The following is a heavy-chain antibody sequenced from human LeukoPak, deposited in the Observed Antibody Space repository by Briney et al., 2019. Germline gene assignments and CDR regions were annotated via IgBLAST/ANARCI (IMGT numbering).Heavy chain of an antibody. D-gene: IGHD2-2*01. Sequence: GSSVKVSCKASGGTFSSYAISWVRQAPGQGLEWMGGIIPIFGTANYAQKFQGRVTITADESTSTAYMELSSLRSEDTTVYYCAIFVVPAAIGNYYGMDVWGKGTTVTVSS. J-gene: IGHJ6*04. CDR3: AIFVVPAAIGNYYGMDV. V-gene: IGHV1-69*01. CDR2: IIPIFGTA. CDR1: GGTFSSYA.